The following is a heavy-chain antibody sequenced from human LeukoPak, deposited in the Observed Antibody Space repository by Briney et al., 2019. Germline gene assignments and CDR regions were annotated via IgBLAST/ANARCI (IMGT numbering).Heavy chain of an antibody. J-gene: IGHJ5*02. CDR2: IYYSGST. CDR1: GGSISSSSYY. CDR3: ARSGMTTSGWFDP. Sequence: KPSETLSLTCTVSGGSISSSSYYWGWIRQPPGKGLEWIGSIYYSGSTYYNPSLKSRVTISVDTSKNQFSLKLSSVTAADTAVYYCARSGMTTSGWFDPWGQGTLVTVSS. D-gene: IGHD4-17*01. V-gene: IGHV4-39*07.